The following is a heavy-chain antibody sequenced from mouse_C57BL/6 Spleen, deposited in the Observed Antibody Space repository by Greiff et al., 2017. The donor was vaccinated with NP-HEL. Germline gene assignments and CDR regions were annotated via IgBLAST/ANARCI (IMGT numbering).Heavy chain of an antibody. J-gene: IGHJ3*01. V-gene: IGHV1-4*01. CDR3: ARGDGYYFFAY. D-gene: IGHD2-3*01. Sequence: QVQLKESGAELARPGASVKMSCKASGYTFTSYTMHWVKQRPGQGLEWIGYINPSSGYTKYNQKFKDKATLTADKSSSTAYMQLSSLTSEDSAVYYCARGDGYYFFAYWGQGTLVTVSA. CDR1: GYTFTSYT. CDR2: INPSSGYT.